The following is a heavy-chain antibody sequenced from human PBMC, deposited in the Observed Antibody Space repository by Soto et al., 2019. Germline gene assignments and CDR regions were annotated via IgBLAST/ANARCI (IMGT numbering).Heavy chain of an antibody. CDR3: TTGGSSRTLYYYYYYMDV. V-gene: IGHV3-15*01. D-gene: IGHD6-13*01. CDR1: GFTFSNAW. CDR2: IKSKTDGGTT. J-gene: IGHJ6*03. Sequence: EVQLVESGGGLVKPGGSLRLSCAASGFTFSNAWMSWVRQAPGKGLEWVGRIKSKTDGGTTDYAAPVKGRFTISRDDSKNTLYLQMNSLKTEDTAVYYCTTGGSSRTLYYYYYYMDVWGKGTTATVSS.